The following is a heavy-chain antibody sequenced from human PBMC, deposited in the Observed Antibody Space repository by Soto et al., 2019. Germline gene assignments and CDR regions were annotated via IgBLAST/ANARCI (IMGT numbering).Heavy chain of an antibody. J-gene: IGHJ4*02. V-gene: IGHV3-15*07. CDR1: GFTFSNAW. CDR3: TTLSHHIVVVTAIGVFDY. D-gene: IGHD2-21*02. Sequence: EVQLVESGGGLVKPGGSLRLSCAASGFTFSNAWMNWVRQAPGKGLEWVGRIKSKTDGGTTDYAAPVKGRFTISRDDSKNTLYLQMNSLKTEDTAVYYCTTLSHHIVVVTAIGVFDYWGQGTLVTVSS. CDR2: IKSKTDGGTT.